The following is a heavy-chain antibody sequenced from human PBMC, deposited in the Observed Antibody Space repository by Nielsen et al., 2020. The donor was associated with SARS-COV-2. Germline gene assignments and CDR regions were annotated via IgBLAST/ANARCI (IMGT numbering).Heavy chain of an antibody. CDR2: ISYDGSNK. CDR3: AKAPYYYDSSGYHTDNYFDY. D-gene: IGHD3-22*01. Sequence: GESLKISCAASGFTFSSYAMHWVRQAPGKGLEWVAVISYDGSNKYYADSVKGRFTISRDNSKNTLYLQMNSLRAEDTAVYYCAKAPYYYDSSGYHTDNYFDYWGQGTLVTVSS. V-gene: IGHV3-30*04. J-gene: IGHJ4*02. CDR1: GFTFSSYA.